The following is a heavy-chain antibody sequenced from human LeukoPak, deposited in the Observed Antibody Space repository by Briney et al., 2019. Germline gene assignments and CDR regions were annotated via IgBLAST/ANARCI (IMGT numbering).Heavy chain of an antibody. CDR1: GFTFSNAW. V-gene: IGHV3-15*01. CDR2: IKSKTDGGTT. J-gene: IGHJ3*02. Sequence: PGGSLRLSCAASGFTFSNAWMSWVRQAPGKGLEWGGRIKSKTDGGTTDYAAPVKGRFTISRNDSKNTLYLQMNSLKTEDTAVYYCTTDLGAFDIWGQGTMVTVSA. CDR3: TTDLGAFDI.